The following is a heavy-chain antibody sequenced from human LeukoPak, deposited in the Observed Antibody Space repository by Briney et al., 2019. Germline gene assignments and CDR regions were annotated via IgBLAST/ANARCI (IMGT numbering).Heavy chain of an antibody. CDR1: GGSFSGYY. CDR3: ARSGYYGSGSYYPRNWFDP. V-gene: IGHV4-34*01. J-gene: IGHJ5*02. Sequence: PSETLSLTCAVYGGSFSGYYWSWIRQSPGKGLEWIGEINHSGSTNYNPSLKSRVTISVDMSKNQFSLKLSSVTAADTAVYYCARSGYYGSGSYYPRNWFDPWGQGTLVTVSS. D-gene: IGHD3-10*01. CDR2: INHSGST.